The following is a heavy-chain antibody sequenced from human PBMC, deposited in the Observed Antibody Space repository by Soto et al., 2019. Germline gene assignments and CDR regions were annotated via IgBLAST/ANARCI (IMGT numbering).Heavy chain of an antibody. Sequence: EVKLVESGGGLVQPGRSLRLSCAASGFTFDNHAMHWVRQSPGKGLEWVSGISYNSGSIAYADSVKGRFTISRDNAKNSLYLQMNSLRPEDTAFYYCAKDASMIRAHYDFWGQGTLVTVSS. J-gene: IGHJ4*02. V-gene: IGHV3-9*01. CDR3: AKDASMIRAHYDF. D-gene: IGHD3-10*01. CDR2: ISYNSGSI. CDR1: GFTFDNHA.